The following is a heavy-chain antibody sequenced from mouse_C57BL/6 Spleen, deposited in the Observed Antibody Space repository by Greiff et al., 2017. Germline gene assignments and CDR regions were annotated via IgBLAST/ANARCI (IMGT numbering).Heavy chain of an antibody. J-gene: IGHJ2*01. CDR2: ISDGGSYT. V-gene: IGHV5-4*01. CDR1: GFTFSSYA. CDR3: ARGDGNLDY. Sequence: VQLKESGGGLVKPGGSLKLSCAASGFTFSSYAMSWVRQTPEKRLEWVATISDGGSYTYYPDNVKGRFTISRDNAKNNLYLQMSHLKSEDTAMYYCARGDGNLDYWGQGTTLTVSS. D-gene: IGHD2-1*01.